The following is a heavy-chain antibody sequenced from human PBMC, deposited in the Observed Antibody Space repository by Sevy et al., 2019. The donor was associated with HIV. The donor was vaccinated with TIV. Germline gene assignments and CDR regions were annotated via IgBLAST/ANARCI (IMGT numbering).Heavy chain of an antibody. D-gene: IGHD5-12*01. CDR2: SSPFTGSP. J-gene: IGHJ6*02. V-gene: IGHV1-18*01. Sequence: ASVKVSCKASGYNFINYGISWVRQAPGQGLEWVGGSSPFTGSPNYPQKLQDRVTVTTDTATNTAYMELRNLRSDDTAVYYCGSSTLWVYDPTNRKCGMDVWGQGTTVTVSS. CDR1: GYNFINYG. CDR3: GSSTLWVYDPTNRKCGMDV.